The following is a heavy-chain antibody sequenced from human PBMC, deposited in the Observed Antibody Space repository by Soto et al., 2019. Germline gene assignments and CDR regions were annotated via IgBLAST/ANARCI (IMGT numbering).Heavy chain of an antibody. D-gene: IGHD4-17*01. CDR3: ARLFYGDDSNWFDP. CDR1: GGSFSGYY. CDR2: INHSGST. Sequence: SETLSLTCAVYGGSFSGYYWSWIRQPPGKGLEWIGEINHSGSTNYNPSLKSRVTISVDTSKNQFSLKLSSVTAADTAVYYCARLFYGDDSNWFDPWGQGTLVTVSS. J-gene: IGHJ5*02. V-gene: IGHV4-34*01.